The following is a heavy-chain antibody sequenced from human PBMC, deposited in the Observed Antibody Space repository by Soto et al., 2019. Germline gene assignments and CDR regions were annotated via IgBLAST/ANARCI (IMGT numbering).Heavy chain of an antibody. V-gene: IGHV4-30-4*01. CDR2: IYYSGST. D-gene: IGHD2-2*01. CDR3: ARDHIVVVPAAIYYYYGMDV. J-gene: IGHJ6*02. Sequence: PSETLSLTCTVSGGSISSGDYYWSWIRQPPGKGLEWIGYIYYSGSTYYNPSLKSRVTISVDTSKNQFSLKLSSVPAADTAVYYCARDHIVVVPAAIYYYYGMDVWGQGTTVTVSS. CDR1: GGSISSGDYY.